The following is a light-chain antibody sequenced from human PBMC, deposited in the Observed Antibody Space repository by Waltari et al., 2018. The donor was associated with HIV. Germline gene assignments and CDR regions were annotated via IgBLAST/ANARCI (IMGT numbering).Light chain of an antibody. CDR1: QSLLDRNGYNY. CDR3: IQALKHPRT. V-gene: IGKV2-28*01. Sequence: DIVMTQSPLSLPVTPGEPASISCRSRQSLLDRNGYNYLDWYLQKPGQSPQLLIYLGSNRASGVPYRFSGRGSGTEFTLKSSRVEAEDGSVYYCIQALKHPRTFGQGTKGEIK. CDR2: LGS. J-gene: IGKJ1*01.